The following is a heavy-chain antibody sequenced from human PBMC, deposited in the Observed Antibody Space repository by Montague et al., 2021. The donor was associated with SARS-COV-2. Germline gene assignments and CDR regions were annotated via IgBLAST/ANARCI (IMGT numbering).Heavy chain of an antibody. CDR3: ARQGGYCSGGSCYGPFDY. J-gene: IGHJ4*02. D-gene: IGHD2-15*01. CDR1: GGSISSSTYY. V-gene: IGHV4-39*01. Sequence: SETLSLTCTVSGGSISSSTYYWGWIRQPPGKGLEWIGSIYYSGTTYYNPSLKSRVTISVDTSKNQFSLKLSSVTAADTAMYYCARQGGYCSGGSCYGPFDYGGQGTLVTVSS. CDR2: IYYSGTT.